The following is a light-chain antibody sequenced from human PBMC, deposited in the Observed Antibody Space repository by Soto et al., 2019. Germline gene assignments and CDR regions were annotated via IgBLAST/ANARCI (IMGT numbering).Light chain of an antibody. Sequence: IHMTQSPSSLSASVGDRVTITCRASQAIRNDLGWYQQKPGKAPNLLIHAASSLQSGVPSRFSGSGSGTDFTLTISSLQPEDFATYYCQQSYSTPWTFGQGTKVDIK. CDR2: AAS. CDR3: QQSYSTPWT. V-gene: IGKV1-39*01. J-gene: IGKJ1*01. CDR1: QAIRND.